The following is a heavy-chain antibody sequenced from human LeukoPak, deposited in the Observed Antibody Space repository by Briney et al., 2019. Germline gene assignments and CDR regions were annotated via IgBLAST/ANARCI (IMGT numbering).Heavy chain of an antibody. CDR1: GFTFSSYW. V-gene: IGHV3-7*01. CDR2: IKQDGSEK. D-gene: IGHD6-13*01. J-gene: IGHJ4*02. CDR3: ARSSSSWYGGDFDY. Sequence: GGSLRLSCAASGFTFSSYWMSWVRQAPGKGLEWVANIKQDGSEKYYVDSVKGRFTIPRDNTKNSLYLQMNSLRAEDTAVYYCARSSSSWYGGDFDYWGQGTLVTVSS.